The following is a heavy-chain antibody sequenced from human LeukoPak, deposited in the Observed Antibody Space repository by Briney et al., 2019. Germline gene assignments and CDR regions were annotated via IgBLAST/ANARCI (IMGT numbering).Heavy chain of an antibody. V-gene: IGHV4-34*01. J-gene: IGHJ4*02. Sequence: SETLSLTCAVYGGSFSGYYWSWIRQPPGKGLEWIGEINHSGSTNYNPSLKSRVTISVDTSKHQFSLKLSSVTAADTAVYYCARGRGYRSSTSCYAYFDYWGQGTLVTVSS. CDR1: GGSFSGYY. CDR2: INHSGST. CDR3: ARGRGYRSSTSCYAYFDY. D-gene: IGHD2-2*01.